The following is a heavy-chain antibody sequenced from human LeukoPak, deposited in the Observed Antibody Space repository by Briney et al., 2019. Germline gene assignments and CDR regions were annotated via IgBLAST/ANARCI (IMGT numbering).Heavy chain of an antibody. J-gene: IGHJ1*01. D-gene: IGHD6-19*01. Sequence: ASVKVSCKASGYTFTGYYMHWVRQAPGQGLEWMGWINPDSGDTNYAQKFQGRVTMTRDTSISTGYMELSRLRSDDTAVYYCARARVVAGGDFQHWGQGTLVTVSS. CDR2: INPDSGDT. CDR1: GYTFTGYY. CDR3: ARARVVAGGDFQH. V-gene: IGHV1-2*02.